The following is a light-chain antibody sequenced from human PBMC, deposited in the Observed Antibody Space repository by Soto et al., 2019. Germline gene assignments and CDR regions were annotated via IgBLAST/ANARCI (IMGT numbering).Light chain of an antibody. CDR1: SSDIGGYNY. CDR2: DVT. J-gene: IGLJ2*01. CDR3: SSYTSSSTPVV. V-gene: IGLV2-14*03. Sequence: QSALTQPASVSGSPGQSITISCTGTSSDIGGYNYVSWYQQHPGKAPKLMIYDVTYRPSGVSNRFSGSKSDNTASLTISWLQAEDEADYYCSSYTSSSTPVVFGGGTKLTVL.